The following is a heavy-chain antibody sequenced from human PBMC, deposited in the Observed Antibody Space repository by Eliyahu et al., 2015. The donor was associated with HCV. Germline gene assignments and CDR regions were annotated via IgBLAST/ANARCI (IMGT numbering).Heavy chain of an antibody. CDR1: GGTFSSXX. V-gene: IGHV1-69*06. D-gene: IGHD6-19*01. Sequence: QVQLVQSGAEVKKPGSSVKVSCKASGGTFSSXXISWXRXAPGQGLEWMGGIIPIFGTANYXQKFXGRVTITADKSTSTAYMELSSLRSEDTAVYYCARGARRAVAGQRGGKGYYYYYGMDVWGQGTTVTVSS. J-gene: IGHJ6*02. CDR2: IIPIFGTA. CDR3: ARGARRAVAGQRGGKGYYYYYGMDV.